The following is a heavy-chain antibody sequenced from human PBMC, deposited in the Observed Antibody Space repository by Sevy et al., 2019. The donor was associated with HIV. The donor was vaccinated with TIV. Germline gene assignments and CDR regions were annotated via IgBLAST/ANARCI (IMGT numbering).Heavy chain of an antibody. CDR1: GGSFSGYY. V-gene: IGHV4-34*01. J-gene: IGHJ3*02. CDR3: ARHCSGTSCSHAFDI. Sequence: SETLSLTCAVYGGSFSGYYWSWIRQPPGKGLERIGEINHSGSTNYNPSLKSRVTISVDTSKNQCSLKLSSVTAADTAVYYCARHCSGTSCSHAFDIWGQGTMVTVSS. CDR2: INHSGST. D-gene: IGHD2-2*01.